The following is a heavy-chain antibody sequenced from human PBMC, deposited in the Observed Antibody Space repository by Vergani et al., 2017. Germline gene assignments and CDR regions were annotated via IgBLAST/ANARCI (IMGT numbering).Heavy chain of an antibody. Sequence: QVQLEESGGGVVQPGRSLRLSCAGSGFTLSSHAMHWVRQAPGKGLEWVAFIWYDGSKEYYADSVKGRFTISRDNSKNTLYLQMNNLRAADTAVYYCARAPSASCNDYWGQGTLVTVSP. J-gene: IGHJ4*02. CDR2: IWYDGSKE. CDR1: GFTLSSHA. V-gene: IGHV3-33*01. D-gene: IGHD2-2*01. CDR3: ARAPSASCNDY.